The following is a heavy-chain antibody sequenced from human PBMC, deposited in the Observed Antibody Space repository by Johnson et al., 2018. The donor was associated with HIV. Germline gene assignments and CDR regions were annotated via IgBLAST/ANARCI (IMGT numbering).Heavy chain of an antibody. CDR3: AEASAVFDAFDI. J-gene: IGHJ3*02. CDR1: GFTVSSNY. CDR2: IYSGGST. D-gene: IGHD1-14*01. Sequence: VQLVESGGGVVQPGGSLRLSCAASGFTVSSNYMSWVRQAPGKGLEWVSVIYSGGSTYYSAAAKGRFTISSDNSKNTMYLQKNSLSSEDTAVYDCAEASAVFDAFDIWGQGTMVTVSS. V-gene: IGHV3-66*02.